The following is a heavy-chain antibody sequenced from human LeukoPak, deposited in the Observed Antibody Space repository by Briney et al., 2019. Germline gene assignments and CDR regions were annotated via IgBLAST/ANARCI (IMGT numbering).Heavy chain of an antibody. CDR1: GFTFSDDW. CDR2: INQGGSEI. J-gene: IGHJ4*02. CDR3: PRGLRWTDF. Sequence: PGGSLRLSCVFPGFTFSDDWMNWFRQAPGKGLEWVANINQGGSEIHYVDSVKGRFTISRDNAKNSLYLQMNSLRAEDTGVYYCPRGLRWTDFWGQGTLVTVSS. V-gene: IGHV3-7*01. D-gene: IGHD4-23*01.